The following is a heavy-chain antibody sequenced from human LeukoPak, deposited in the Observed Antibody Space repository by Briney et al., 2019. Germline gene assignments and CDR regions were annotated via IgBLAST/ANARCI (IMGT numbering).Heavy chain of an antibody. CDR1: GFTFSSYV. CDR2: IHYDGSYR. D-gene: IGHD1-26*01. CDR3: AKGGGRRPGSLYYFDH. Sequence: GRSLRLSCAASGFTFSSYVMHWVRQAPGKGLEWVAFIHYDGSYRYYADSVKGRFTISRDNSKNTVFLQMNSLGPEDTAVYYCAKGGGRRPGSLYYFDHWGQGTLVTVSS. J-gene: IGHJ4*02. V-gene: IGHV3-30*02.